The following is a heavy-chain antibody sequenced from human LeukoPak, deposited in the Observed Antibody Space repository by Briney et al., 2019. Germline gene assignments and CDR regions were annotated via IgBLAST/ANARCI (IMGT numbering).Heavy chain of an antibody. CDR2: ISAYNGNT. CDR3: GRGRVYSYVSDFDP. V-gene: IGHV1-18*01. Sequence: ASVKVSCKASGYAFTSYVISWVRQAPGQGLEWMGWISAYNGNTNYAQKLQGTVTMTTDTSPSTAYMELRSLRSDDTAVYFCGRGRVYSYVSDFDPWGQGTLVTVSS. J-gene: IGHJ5*02. D-gene: IGHD5-18*01. CDR1: GYAFTSYV.